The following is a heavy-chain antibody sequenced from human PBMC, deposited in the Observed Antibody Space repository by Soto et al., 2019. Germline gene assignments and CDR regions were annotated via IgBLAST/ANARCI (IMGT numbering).Heavy chain of an antibody. CDR1: GFTFSSYS. CDR3: ARDCSSTSCYVGGFDY. Sequence: EVQLVESGGGLVKPGGSLRLSCAASGFTFSSYSMNWVRQAPGKGLEWVSSISSSSSYIYYADSVKGRFTISRDNAKNSLYLQMNNLRAEDTAVYYCARDCSSTSCYVGGFDYWGQGTLVTVSS. D-gene: IGHD2-2*01. J-gene: IGHJ4*02. CDR2: ISSSSSYI. V-gene: IGHV3-21*01.